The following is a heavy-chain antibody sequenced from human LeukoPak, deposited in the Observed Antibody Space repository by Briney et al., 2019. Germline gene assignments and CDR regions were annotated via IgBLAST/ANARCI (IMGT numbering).Heavy chain of an antibody. CDR2: INHSGST. V-gene: IGHV4-34*01. J-gene: IGHJ5*02. Sequence: SETLSLTCAVYGGSFSGYYWSWIRQSPGKGLEWIGEINHSGSTNYNPSLKSRVTISVDKSKNQFSLKLSSVTAADTAVYYCARLAAGYCSSTSCSGGYWFDPWGQGTLVTVSS. D-gene: IGHD2-2*03. CDR3: ARLAAGYCSSTSCSGGYWFDP. CDR1: GGSFSGYY.